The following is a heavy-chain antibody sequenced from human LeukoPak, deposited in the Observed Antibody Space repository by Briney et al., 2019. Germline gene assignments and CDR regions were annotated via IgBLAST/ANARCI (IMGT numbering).Heavy chain of an antibody. J-gene: IGHJ5*02. Sequence: ASLRVSCTASGYTFTTYYIHSLRQAPGQGLACLGIINPCGGSATYAPEFQGRRSMTRDTCTSTVYMELGSLRSEDTAVYYCARDSAHIVVVPPIMSLGPDNWSDPWGQGTLVTVSS. D-gene: IGHD2-2*01. CDR1: GYTFTTYY. V-gene: IGHV1-46*01. CDR3: ARDSAHIVVVPPIMSLGPDNWSDP. CDR2: INPCGGSA.